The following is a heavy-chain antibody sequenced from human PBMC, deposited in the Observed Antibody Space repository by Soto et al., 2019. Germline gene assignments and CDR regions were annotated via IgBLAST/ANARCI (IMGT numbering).Heavy chain of an antibody. Sequence: GGLLRTSCRVFDYGFGIHWAPCLRKMPGKAREWVGFIYPGNSNTMYSPSFQGHVTISADTALSTTYLQWDTLKPSDTAMYFCASDSHCNGGNCPMGGFDMWGQGTMVTVSS. CDR2: IYPGNSNT. CDR3: ASDSHCNGGNCPMGGFDM. V-gene: IGHV5-51*01. CDR1: DYGFGIHW. D-gene: IGHD2-15*01. J-gene: IGHJ3*02.